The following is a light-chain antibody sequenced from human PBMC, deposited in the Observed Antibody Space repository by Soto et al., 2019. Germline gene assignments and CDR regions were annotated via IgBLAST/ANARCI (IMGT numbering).Light chain of an antibody. J-gene: IGKJ4*01. Sequence: DIQMTQSPSTLSASVGDRVTITCRASQSVSTWLAWHQHKPGIAPKVLIYKASSLESGVPSRFSGSGSGTEFTLTISSLQPDDFATYYCQQYNTYPLTFGGGTKVEIK. V-gene: IGKV1-5*03. CDR2: KAS. CDR3: QQYNTYPLT. CDR1: QSVSTW.